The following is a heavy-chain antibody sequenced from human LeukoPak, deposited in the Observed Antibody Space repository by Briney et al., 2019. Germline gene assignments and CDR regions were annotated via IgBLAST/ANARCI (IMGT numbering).Heavy chain of an antibody. J-gene: IGHJ6*02. Sequence: GGSLRLSCAASGFTFTSYWMHWVRQAPGKGLVWVSRVNSDGSSTTYADSVKGRFTIPRDNAKNTLYLQMNSLRAEDTAVYYCARGRYYGMDVWGQGTTVTVSS. CDR3: ARGRYYGMDV. CDR2: VNSDGSST. V-gene: IGHV3-74*01. CDR1: GFTFTSYW.